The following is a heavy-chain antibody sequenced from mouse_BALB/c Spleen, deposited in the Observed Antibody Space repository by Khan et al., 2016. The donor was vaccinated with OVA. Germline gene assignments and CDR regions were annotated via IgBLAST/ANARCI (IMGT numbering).Heavy chain of an antibody. J-gene: IGHJ3*01. CDR3: ARAGWDVFAY. V-gene: IGHV1-77*01. CDR2: IDPGSDST. D-gene: IGHD4-1*01. Sequence: QVQLKESGPELVKPGASVKMSCKASGYTFTDYVMNWVKQRNGQGLEWIGQIDPGSDSTYYNEKFKGKATLTADRSSSTAYMQLTILTSEDSAVYFCARAGWDVFAYWGQGTLVTVSA. CDR1: GYTFTDYV.